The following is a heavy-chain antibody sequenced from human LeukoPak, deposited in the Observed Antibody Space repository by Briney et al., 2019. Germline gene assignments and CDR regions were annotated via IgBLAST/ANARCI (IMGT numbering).Heavy chain of an antibody. CDR3: ASHDDGDRFDP. CDR2: IYYSGST. D-gene: IGHD4-17*01. V-gene: IGHV4-59*08. CDR1: GGSISNYY. J-gene: IGHJ5*02. Sequence: SETLSLTCTVSGGSISNYYWSWIRQPPGKGLEWIGYIYYSGSTNYNPSLKSPVTISVDTSKNQFSLKLSSVTAADTAVYYCASHDDGDRFDPWGQGTLVTVSS.